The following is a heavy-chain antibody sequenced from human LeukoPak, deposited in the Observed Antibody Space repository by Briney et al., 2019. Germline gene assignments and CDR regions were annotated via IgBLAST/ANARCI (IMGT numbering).Heavy chain of an antibody. CDR3: ARGGIAAAGGRDAFYI. D-gene: IGHD6-13*01. V-gene: IGHV1-2*04. CDR2: INPNSGGT. J-gene: IGHJ3*02. Sequence: GASVKVSCKASGYTFTGYYMHWVRQAPGQGLEWMGWINPNSGGTNYAQKFQGWVTMTRDTSISTAYMELSRLRSDDTAVYYCARGGIAAAGGRDAFYIWGQGTMVTVSS. CDR1: GYTFTGYY.